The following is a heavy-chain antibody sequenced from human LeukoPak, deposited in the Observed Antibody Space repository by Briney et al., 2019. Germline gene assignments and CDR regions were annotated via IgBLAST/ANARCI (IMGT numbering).Heavy chain of an antibody. CDR3: ATQWFGELLPDY. CDR1: GFTFSSHG. CDR2: IWYDGSNK. D-gene: IGHD3-10*01. J-gene: IGHJ4*02. V-gene: IGHV3-33*01. Sequence: PGGSLRLSCAASGFTFSSHGMHWVRQAPGKGLEWVAVIWYDGSNKHYADSVKGRFTISRDNSKNTLFLQMNSLRAEDTAVYYCATQWFGELLPDYWGQGTLVTVSS.